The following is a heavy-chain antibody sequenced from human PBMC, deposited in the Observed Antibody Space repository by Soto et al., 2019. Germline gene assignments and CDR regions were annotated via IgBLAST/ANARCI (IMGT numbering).Heavy chain of an antibody. V-gene: IGHV1-2*02. Sequence: QLHLVQSGAVVKKPGASVTVSCSASGYPVTAYYMHWVRQAPGRGLEWMGGINPATGAAKYTQTFQGRVTRTRDTYTSTVFMGLGGLTSEDTAVLYCASGGGVGVAVSAAFDMWGQGTLVTVSS. CDR2: INPATGAA. D-gene: IGHD3-3*01. J-gene: IGHJ3*02. CDR3: ASGGGVGVAVSAAFDM. CDR1: GYPVTAYY.